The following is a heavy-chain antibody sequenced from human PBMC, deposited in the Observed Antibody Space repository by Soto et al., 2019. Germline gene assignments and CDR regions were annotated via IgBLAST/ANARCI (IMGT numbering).Heavy chain of an antibody. CDR1: GGSIIDYY. D-gene: IGHD1-26*01. CDR2: IYYSGTT. Sequence: SETLSLTCTVSGGSIIDYYWSWIRQPPGKGLEWIGYIYYSGTTDYSPSLKSRVTISVDTSKNQFSLKLSSVTAAASAIYYCARQSGGYYYYSMDVWGQGTSVTGSS. CDR3: ARQSGGYYYYSMDV. V-gene: IGHV4-59*08. J-gene: IGHJ6*02.